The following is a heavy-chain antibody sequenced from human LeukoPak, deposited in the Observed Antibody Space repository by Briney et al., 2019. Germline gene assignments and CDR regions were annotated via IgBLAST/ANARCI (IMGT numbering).Heavy chain of an antibody. CDR3: ARKSPNLRYEDY. CDR2: IWYDGSNK. J-gene: IGHJ4*02. V-gene: IGHV3-33*01. CDR1: GFTFSSYG. D-gene: IGHD3-9*01. Sequence: GRSLILSCAASGFTFSSYGMHWVRQAPGKGLEWVGDIWYDGSNKYYADSVKGRFTISRDNSKNTLYLQMNSLRAEDTAVYYCARKSPNLRYEDYWGQGTLVTVSS.